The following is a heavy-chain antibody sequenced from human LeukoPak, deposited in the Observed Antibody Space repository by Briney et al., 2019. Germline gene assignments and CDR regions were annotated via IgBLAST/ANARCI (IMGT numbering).Heavy chain of an antibody. D-gene: IGHD3-22*01. CDR3: ARNFYDSSGYGSLNWFDP. Sequence: GASVKVSCKASGYTFTSYGISWVRQAPGQGLEGMGWISAYNGNTNYAQKLQGRVTMTTDTSTSTAYMELRSLRSDDTAVYYCARNFYDSSGYGSLNWFDPWGQGTLVTVSS. V-gene: IGHV1-18*01. J-gene: IGHJ5*02. CDR2: ISAYNGNT. CDR1: GYTFTSYG.